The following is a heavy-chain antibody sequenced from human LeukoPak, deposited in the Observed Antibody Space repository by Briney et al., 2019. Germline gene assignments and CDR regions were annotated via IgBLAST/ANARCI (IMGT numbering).Heavy chain of an antibody. J-gene: IGHJ6*03. Sequence: ASVKVSCKASGGSISSYGISWVRQAPGQGLEWVGRIIPVFGTANYAQKFQDRVTITADTVSNTAYMELTSLTSEDTAVYFCAKQGEIRQDYYMDVWGNGTAVTVSS. CDR2: IIPVFGTA. CDR1: GGSISSYG. CDR3: AKQGEIRQDYYMDV. D-gene: IGHD1/OR15-1a*01. V-gene: IGHV1-69*06.